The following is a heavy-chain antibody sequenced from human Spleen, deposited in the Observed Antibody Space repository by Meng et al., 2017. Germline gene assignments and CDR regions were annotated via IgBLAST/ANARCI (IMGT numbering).Heavy chain of an antibody. J-gene: IGHJ4*02. CDR1: GYTFSGYY. CDR3: ARDEDISAAGKLFGDY. CDR2: INPKSGDT. D-gene: IGHD6-25*01. Sequence: ASVKVSCKASGYTFSGYYMHWVRQAPGQGLEWMGRINPKSGDTHYAQKFQARVTMTGDTSISTAYMELSGLRSYDTAMYYCARDEDISAAGKLFGDYWGQGTLVTVSS. V-gene: IGHV1-2*06.